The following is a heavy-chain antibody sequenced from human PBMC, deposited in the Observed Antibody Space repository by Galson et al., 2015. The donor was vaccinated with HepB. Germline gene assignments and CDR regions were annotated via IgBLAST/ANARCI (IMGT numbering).Heavy chain of an antibody. CDR1: GFTFSSYG. D-gene: IGHD3-9*01. Sequence: SLRLSCAASGFTFSSYGMHWVRQAPGKGLEWVAVISYDGSNKYYADSVKGRFTISRDNSKNTLYLQMNSLRAEDTAVYYCAKDFFTISQEGYYYYYGMDVWGQGTTVTVSS. CDR3: AKDFFTISQEGYYYYYGMDV. V-gene: IGHV3-30*18. J-gene: IGHJ6*02. CDR2: ISYDGSNK.